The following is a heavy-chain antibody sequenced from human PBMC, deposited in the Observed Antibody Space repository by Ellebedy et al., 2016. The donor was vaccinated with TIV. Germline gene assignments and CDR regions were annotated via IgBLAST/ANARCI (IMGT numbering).Heavy chain of an antibody. CDR2: ISTTSRYI. D-gene: IGHD2-15*01. Sequence: PGGSLRLSCAASGFSFRSYSMNWVRQAPGKGLEWVSSISTTSRYIYYADSVKGRFTISRDNAKNPVYLQMGSLRADDTAVYYCARGYASPNYWGQGTLVTVSS. J-gene: IGHJ4*02. CDR3: ARGYASPNY. V-gene: IGHV3-21*01. CDR1: GFSFRSYS.